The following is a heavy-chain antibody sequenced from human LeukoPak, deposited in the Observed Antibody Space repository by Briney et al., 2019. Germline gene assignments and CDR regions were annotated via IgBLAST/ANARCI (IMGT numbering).Heavy chain of an antibody. CDR2: ISSSSSTI. Sequence: GGSLRLSCAASGFTFSSYSMNWVRQAPGKGLEWVSYISSSSSTIYYADSVKGRFTISRDNAKNSLYLQMNSLRAEDTAVYYCGRGGSFISVQYWGHGTQVTVSS. CDR1: GFTFSSYS. J-gene: IGHJ4*01. V-gene: IGHV3-48*01. D-gene: IGHD6-13*01. CDR3: GRGGSFISVQY.